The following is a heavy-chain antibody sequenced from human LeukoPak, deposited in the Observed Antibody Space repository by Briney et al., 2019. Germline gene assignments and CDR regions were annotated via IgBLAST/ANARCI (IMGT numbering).Heavy chain of an antibody. CDR3: ASLYPYSSSWYDY. CDR1: GYSFTSYW. V-gene: IGHV5-10-1*01. Sequence: GESLMISCKGSGYSFTSYWISWVRQMPVKGLEWMGRIDPSDSYTNYSPSFQGHVTISADKSISTAYLQWSSLKASDTAMYYCASLYPYSSSWYDYWGQGTLVTVSS. J-gene: IGHJ4*02. D-gene: IGHD6-13*01. CDR2: IDPSDSYT.